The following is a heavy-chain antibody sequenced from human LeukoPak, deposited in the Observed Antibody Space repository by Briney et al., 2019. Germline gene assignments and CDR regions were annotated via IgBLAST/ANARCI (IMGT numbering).Heavy chain of an antibody. CDR3: AGTTMVRGTYYMDV. CDR1: GVSISSYY. D-gene: IGHD3-10*01. J-gene: IGHJ6*03. CDR2: IYYSGYT. V-gene: IGHV4-59*01. Sequence: PSETLSLTCTVSGVSISSYYWSWIRQPPGKGLEWIGYIYYSGYTNYNPSLKSRVTISVDTSENQFSLKLSSVTAADTAVYYCAGTTMVRGTYYMDVWGKGTTVTISS.